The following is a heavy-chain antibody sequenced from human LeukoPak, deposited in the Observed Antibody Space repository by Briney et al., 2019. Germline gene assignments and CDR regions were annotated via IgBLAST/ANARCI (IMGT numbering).Heavy chain of an antibody. D-gene: IGHD6-19*01. J-gene: IGHJ4*02. Sequence: GGSLRLSCAASGFTFDNYAMNWVRQAPGKGLEWVSALSGSGGNTYYADSVKGRFTISRDNSKNTLYLQMNSLRAEDTAIYYCAKDGGGWYTSGWYYFDYWGQGTLVTVSS. CDR2: LSGSGGNT. V-gene: IGHV3-23*01. CDR3: AKDGGGWYTSGWYYFDY. CDR1: GFTFDNYA.